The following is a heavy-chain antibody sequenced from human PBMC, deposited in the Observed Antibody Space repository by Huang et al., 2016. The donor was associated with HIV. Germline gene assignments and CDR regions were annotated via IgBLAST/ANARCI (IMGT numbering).Heavy chain of an antibody. J-gene: IGHJ4*02. CDR1: GGSIRSDNYY. CDR3: ARLPGSITMIRGVITDPY. Sequence: QLQLQESGPGLVKPSETLSLTCTVFGGSIRSDNYYWGWIRQPPGKGLEWIGCIYYSGSTYYNPSLKSRVNITVDTSKNQFSLKMRSVTAADTAVYYCARLPGSITMIRGVITDPYWGQGTLVTVSS. V-gene: IGHV4-39*01. CDR2: IYYSGST. D-gene: IGHD3-10*01.